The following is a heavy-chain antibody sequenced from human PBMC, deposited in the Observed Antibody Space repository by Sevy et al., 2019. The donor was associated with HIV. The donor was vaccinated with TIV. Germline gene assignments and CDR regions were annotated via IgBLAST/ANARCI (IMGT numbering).Heavy chain of an antibody. V-gene: IGHV3-30*18. J-gene: IGHJ6*02. CDR3: AKGSYGDYGYYYGMDV. Sequence: GGSLRLSCAASGFTFSSYGMHWVRQAPGKGLEWVAVISYDGSNKYYADSVKRRFTISRDNSKNTLYLQMNSLRAEDTAVFYCAKGSYGDYGYYYGMDVWGQGTTVTVSS. CDR1: GFTFSSYG. D-gene: IGHD4-17*01. CDR2: ISYDGSNK.